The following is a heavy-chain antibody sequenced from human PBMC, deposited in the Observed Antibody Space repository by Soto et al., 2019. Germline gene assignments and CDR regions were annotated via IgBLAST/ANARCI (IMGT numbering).Heavy chain of an antibody. Sequence: GGSLRLSCADSGFTFSSYAMSWVRQAPGKGLEWVSAISGSGGSTYYADSVKGRFTISRDNSKNTLYLQMNSLRAEDTAVYYCAKAYYYDSSGYYPFDYWGQGTLVTVSS. CDR2: ISGSGGST. CDR3: AKAYYYDSSGYYPFDY. J-gene: IGHJ4*02. CDR1: GFTFSSYA. V-gene: IGHV3-23*01. D-gene: IGHD3-22*01.